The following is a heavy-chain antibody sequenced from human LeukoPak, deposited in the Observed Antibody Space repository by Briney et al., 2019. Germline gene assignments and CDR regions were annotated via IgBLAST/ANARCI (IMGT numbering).Heavy chain of an antibody. CDR1: GDSITSRSHY. Sequence: SETLSLTCTVSGDSITSRSHYWGWLRQPPGKRLEWIGSLHQTGRNYSNAALKSRVTISMDTAKRQFSLKVNSVTAADSGVYYCVAEMTASAAFDIWGQGTMVAVSS. V-gene: IGHV4-39*01. D-gene: IGHD2-21*02. CDR2: LHQTGRN. J-gene: IGHJ3*02. CDR3: VAEMTASAAFDI.